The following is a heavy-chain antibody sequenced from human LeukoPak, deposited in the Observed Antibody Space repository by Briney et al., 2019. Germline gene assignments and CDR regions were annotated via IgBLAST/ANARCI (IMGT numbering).Heavy chain of an antibody. CDR2: ISAYNGNT. D-gene: IGHD3-3*01. CDR1: GYTFTSYG. CDR3: ARPSSYDFWSGYYNYYFDY. V-gene: IGHV1-18*01. Sequence: ASVKVSCKASGYTFTSYGISWVRQAPGQGLEWMGWISAYNGNTNYAQKLQGRVTMTTDTSTSTAYMELRSLRSDDTAVYYCARPSSYDFWSGYYNYYFDYWGQGTLVTVSS. J-gene: IGHJ4*02.